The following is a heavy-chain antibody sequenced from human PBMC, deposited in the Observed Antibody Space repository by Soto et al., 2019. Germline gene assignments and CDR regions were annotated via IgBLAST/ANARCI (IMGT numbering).Heavy chain of an antibody. Sequence: PGGSLRLSCAASGFTFSNAWMSWVRQAPGKGLEWVGRIKSKTDGGTTDYAAPVKGRFTISRDDSKSIAYLQMNSLKTEDTAVYYCTRDPYYYGYYPDYWGQGTLVTVSS. CDR3: TRDPYYYGYYPDY. V-gene: IGHV3-15*01. D-gene: IGHD3-10*01. J-gene: IGHJ4*02. CDR1: GFTFSNAW. CDR2: IKSKTDGGTT.